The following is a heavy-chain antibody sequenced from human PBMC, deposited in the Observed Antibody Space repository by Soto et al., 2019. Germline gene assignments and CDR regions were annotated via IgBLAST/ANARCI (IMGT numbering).Heavy chain of an antibody. CDR2: IYYSGST. J-gene: IGHJ6*02. Sequence: PXGTLSLTCTVSGGSISSYYWSWIRQPPGKGLEWIGYIYYSGSTNYNPSLKSRVTISVDTSKNQFSLKLSSVTAADTAVYYCARGGAAAGPSWGYYYYYYGMDVWGQGTTVTVSS. CDR1: GGSISSYY. CDR3: ARGGAAAGPSWGYYYYYYGMDV. V-gene: IGHV4-59*01. D-gene: IGHD6-13*01.